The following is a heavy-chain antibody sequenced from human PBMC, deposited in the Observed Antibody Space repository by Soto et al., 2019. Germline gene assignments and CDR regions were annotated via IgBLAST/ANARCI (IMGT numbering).Heavy chain of an antibody. D-gene: IGHD3-3*01. Sequence: GGSLRLSCSGSGFTFSRYSLMWFRQAPGKGLEYVSTINSIGDNTWYAGSVKGRFTTSRDNSMNTVYLQMSSLRSEDTSVYYCVTFYQVWSGSTEVLGPDPWGQGTLVTVSS. CDR1: GFTFSRYS. CDR2: INSIGDNT. CDR3: VTFYQVWSGSTEVLGPDP. J-gene: IGHJ5*02. V-gene: IGHV3-64D*08.